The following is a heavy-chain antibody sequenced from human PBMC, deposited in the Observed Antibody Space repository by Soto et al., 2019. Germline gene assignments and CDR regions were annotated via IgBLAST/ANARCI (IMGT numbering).Heavy chain of an antibody. CDR3: ARDNNDFWSLYPLAFDY. D-gene: IGHD3-3*01. CDR1: GGSLSQYY. Sequence: QVQLQESGPGLVKPSETLSLTCSVSGGSLSQYYWSWIRQPAGKGLEWIGRISTSGHVLSKVSLRSPLTMSVEMSNHHFSLKLTSVTAADTAVSYCARDNNDFWSLYPLAFDYWGQGALVTVSS. CDR2: ISTSGHV. V-gene: IGHV4-4*07. J-gene: IGHJ4*02.